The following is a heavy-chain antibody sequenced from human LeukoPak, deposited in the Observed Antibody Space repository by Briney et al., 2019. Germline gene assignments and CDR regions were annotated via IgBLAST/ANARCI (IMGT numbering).Heavy chain of an antibody. J-gene: IGHJ4*02. CDR3: ARDSSSGWFDY. D-gene: IGHD6-19*01. CDR2: IKQDGSEK. V-gene: IGHV3-7*01. Sequence: GGSLRLSCAASGFTFSSYWMSWVRQAPGKGLGWVANIKQDGSEKYYVDSVKGRFTISRDNAKNSLYLQMNSLRAEDTAVYYCARDSSSGWFDYWGQGTLVTVSS. CDR1: GFTFSSYW.